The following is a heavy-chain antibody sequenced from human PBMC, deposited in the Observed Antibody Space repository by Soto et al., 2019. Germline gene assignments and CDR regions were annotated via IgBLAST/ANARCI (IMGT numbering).Heavy chain of an antibody. Sequence: SQTLSLTCAISGDSVSSDITSWNWIRQSPSRGLEWLGRTYYRSKWFHDYAASVKSRITVNPDTSKNQFSLELNSMTPEDTAVYYCARGNALDVWGQGTVVTVSS. J-gene: IGHJ3*01. D-gene: IGHD3-10*01. CDR3: ARGNALDV. CDR2: TYYRSKWFH. V-gene: IGHV6-1*01. CDR1: GDSVSSDITS.